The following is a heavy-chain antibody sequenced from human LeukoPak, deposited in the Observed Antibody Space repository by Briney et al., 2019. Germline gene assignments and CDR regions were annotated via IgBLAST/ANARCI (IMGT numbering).Heavy chain of an antibody. D-gene: IGHD3-3*01. Sequence: SSETLSLTCTVSGGSISSYYWSWIRQPPGKGLEWIGYIYYSGSTNYNPSLKSRVTISVDTSKNQFSLKLSSVTAADTAVYYCAREVEWLGYWGQGTLVTVSS. J-gene: IGHJ4*02. CDR1: GGSISSYY. CDR3: AREVEWLGY. V-gene: IGHV4-59*01. CDR2: IYYSGST.